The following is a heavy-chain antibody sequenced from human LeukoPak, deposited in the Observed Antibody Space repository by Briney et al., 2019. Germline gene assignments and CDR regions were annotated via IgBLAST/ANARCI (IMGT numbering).Heavy chain of an antibody. CDR3: ADALSPSIFGVDYDAFDI. CDR1: GFTFEDYA. J-gene: IGHJ3*02. CDR2: ISWNNGSI. Sequence: PGGSVTLSCAASGFTFEDYAMHGVRQAPGKGLEGVSGISWNNGSIGYADSVKGRLTISRDNAKNSLYLQMNSLRAEDTALYYCADALSPSIFGVDYDAFDIWGQGTMVTVSS. V-gene: IGHV3-9*01. D-gene: IGHD3-3*01.